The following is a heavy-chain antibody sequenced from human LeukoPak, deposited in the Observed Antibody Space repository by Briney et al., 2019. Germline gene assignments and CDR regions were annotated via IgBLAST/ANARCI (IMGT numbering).Heavy chain of an antibody. Sequence: GGSLRLSCAASGFTFSSYAMSWVRQAPGKGLEWVSSIGGSGDNTFYADSVKDRFTISRDNSKNTLYLQVNSLRAEDTAVYYCARDELAVAKKGFLDSWGQGTLVTVSS. CDR2: IGGSGDNT. CDR1: GFTFSSYA. D-gene: IGHD6-19*01. CDR3: ARDELAVAKKGFLDS. J-gene: IGHJ4*02. V-gene: IGHV3-23*01.